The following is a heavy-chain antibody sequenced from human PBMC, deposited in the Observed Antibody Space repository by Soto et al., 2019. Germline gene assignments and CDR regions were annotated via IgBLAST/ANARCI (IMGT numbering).Heavy chain of an antibody. CDR2: IYWDGYK. J-gene: IGHJ4*02. CDR1: GFSLSTRGVG. CDR3: AHKGGGDRILDY. Sequence: QITLKESGPTLVKPTQTLTLTCTFSGFSLSTRGVGVGWIRQPPGKALEWLALIYWDGYKHYSPSLESRLTITEDTSKNQVVLTMTTMDPVDTATYYGAHKGGGDRILDYWGQGTLVTVSS. V-gene: IGHV2-5*02. D-gene: IGHD3-16*01.